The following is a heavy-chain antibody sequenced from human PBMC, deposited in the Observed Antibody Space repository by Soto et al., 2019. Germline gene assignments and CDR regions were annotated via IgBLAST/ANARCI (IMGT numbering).Heavy chain of an antibody. CDR3: AKDGTVDSYYFDY. D-gene: IGHD4-17*01. CDR1: GFTFSSYG. J-gene: IGHJ4*02. V-gene: IGHV3-30*18. Sequence: SLRLSCAASGFTFSSYGMHWVRQAPGKGLEWVAVISYDGSNKYYADSVKGRFTISRDNSKNTLYLQMNSLRAEDTAVYYCAKDGTVDSYYFDYWGQGTLVTVSS. CDR2: ISYDGSNK.